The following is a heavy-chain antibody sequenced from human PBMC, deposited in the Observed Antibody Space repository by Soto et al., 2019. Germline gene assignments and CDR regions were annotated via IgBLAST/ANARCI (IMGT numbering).Heavy chain of an antibody. CDR3: AIVPEKTGSGWFDP. V-gene: IGHV3-23*04. CDR2: ISGGDGST. Sequence: EVQLVEYGGGLVQPWESLRLCCAASGFTFSSHAMTWVRQAPGKGLQWVSAISGGDGSTYTADSVKCRFTISRDNSKDTVYLQITSLRADDTAVYYWAIVPEKTGSGWFDPGGQGTLVTASS. D-gene: IGHD7-27*01. J-gene: IGHJ5*02. CDR1: GFTFSSHA.